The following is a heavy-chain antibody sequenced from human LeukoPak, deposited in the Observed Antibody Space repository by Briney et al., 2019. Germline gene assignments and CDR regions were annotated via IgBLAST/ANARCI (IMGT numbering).Heavy chain of an antibody. V-gene: IGHV3-21*01. CDR2: INSSSSYI. CDR3: AVGYSGFDYPFDY. CDR1: GFTVSCNY. D-gene: IGHD5-12*01. J-gene: IGHJ4*02. Sequence: KTGGSLRLSCAASGFTVSCNYMSWVRQGPGEGLEWVSSINSSSSYIYYADSVKGRFTISRDNAKKSVYLQMNSLRAEDTAVYYCAVGYSGFDYPFDYWGQGTLVTVSS.